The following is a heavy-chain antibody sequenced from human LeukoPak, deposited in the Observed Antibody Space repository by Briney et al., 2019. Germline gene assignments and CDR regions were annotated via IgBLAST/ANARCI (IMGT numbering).Heavy chain of an antibody. Sequence: GESLRLSCSASGFTFSGYEMHWVRQAPGKGLEWVAVISHDGSYEDYADSVKGRFTISRDNSKNTLYLEMNSLRVEDTAVYYCAKGPFGSCSSPSCYFFDYWGQGTLVSVSS. CDR3: AKGPFGSCSSPSCYFFDY. V-gene: IGHV3-30*18. D-gene: IGHD2-2*01. CDR1: GFTFSGYE. J-gene: IGHJ4*02. CDR2: ISHDGSYE.